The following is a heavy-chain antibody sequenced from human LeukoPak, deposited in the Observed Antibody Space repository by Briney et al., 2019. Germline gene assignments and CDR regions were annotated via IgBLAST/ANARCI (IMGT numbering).Heavy chain of an antibody. D-gene: IGHD1-26*01. CDR3: ARCLSGSYWYFDL. CDR2: ISSGSGTI. V-gene: IGHV3-48*01. Sequence: GGSLRLSCAASGFTFSTYNMNWVRQAPGKGLEWVSYISSGSGTIYYADSVKGRFTISRDNAKNSLYLQMNSLRAGDTAVYYCARCLSGSYWYFDLWGRGTLVTVSS. CDR1: GFTFSTYN. J-gene: IGHJ2*01.